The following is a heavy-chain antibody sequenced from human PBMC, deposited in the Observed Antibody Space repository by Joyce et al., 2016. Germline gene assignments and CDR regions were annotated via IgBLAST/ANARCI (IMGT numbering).Heavy chain of an antibody. CDR2: IYSGGDT. V-gene: IGHV3-53*01. CDR3: ARVPGFH. J-gene: IGHJ4*02. Sequence: EVQLVESGGGLIQPGGSLRLSCAASGFTVSNNYMTWVRQAPGKGLEWVSCIYSGGDTYYADSVKGRFTISRDKNTLYLQMNSLRVEDTAVYYCARVPGFHWGQGTLVTVSS. CDR1: GFTVSNNY.